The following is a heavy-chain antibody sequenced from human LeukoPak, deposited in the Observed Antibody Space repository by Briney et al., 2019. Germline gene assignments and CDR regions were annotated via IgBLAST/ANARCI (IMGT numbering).Heavy chain of an antibody. V-gene: IGHV3-48*04. Sequence: GGSLRLSCAASGFTFSSYSMNWVCQAPGKGLEWVSYISSGSSTIYYADSVKGRFTISRDNARNSLYLQMNSLRAEDTAVYYCARDLGVDYWGQGTLVTVSS. J-gene: IGHJ4*02. CDR2: ISSGSSTI. D-gene: IGHD3-3*01. CDR3: ARDLGVDY. CDR1: GFTFSSYS.